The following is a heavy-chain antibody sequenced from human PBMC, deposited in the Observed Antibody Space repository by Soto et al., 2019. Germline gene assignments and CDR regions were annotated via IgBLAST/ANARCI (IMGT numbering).Heavy chain of an antibody. V-gene: IGHV5-10-1*01. J-gene: IGHJ4*02. CDR3: AREDLVATILYYFDY. CDR2: IDPSDSQT. Sequence: GESLKISCKGSGYSFAGYWITWVRQKPGKGLEWMGRIDPSDSQTYYSPSFRGHVTISVTKSITTVFLQWSSLRASDTAVYYCAREDLVATILYYFDYWGQGTLVTVSS. CDR1: GYSFAGYW. D-gene: IGHD5-12*01.